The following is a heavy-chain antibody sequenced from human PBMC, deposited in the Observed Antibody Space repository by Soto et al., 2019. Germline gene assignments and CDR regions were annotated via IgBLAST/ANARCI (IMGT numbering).Heavy chain of an antibody. J-gene: IGHJ4*02. D-gene: IGHD2-15*01. CDR3: ARDADPRYCTGGGCSRPKVDY. V-gene: IGHV1-18*01. Sequence: QVQVVQSGAEVKKPGASVKVSCKASGYTFSNYGISWVRQAPGQGLEWMGWISGYNGNTKYAQDVQGRVTMTTDTAXXTVYMELRSLRSDDTAVYYCARDADPRYCTGGGCSRPKVDYWGQGTLVTVSS. CDR2: ISGYNGNT. CDR1: GYTFSNYG.